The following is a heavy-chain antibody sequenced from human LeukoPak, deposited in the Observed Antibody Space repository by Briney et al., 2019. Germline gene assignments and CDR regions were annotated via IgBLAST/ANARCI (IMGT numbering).Heavy chain of an antibody. CDR3: AKDVSHSSGWYGDY. V-gene: IGHV3-30*02. CDR1: GFTFSSYG. D-gene: IGHD6-19*01. Sequence: GGSVRLSCAASGFTFSSYGMHWVRQAPGKGLEWVAFIRYDGSNKYYADSVKGRFTISRDNSKNTLYLQMNSLRAEDTAVYYCAKDVSHSSGWYGDYWGQGTLVTVSS. J-gene: IGHJ4*02. CDR2: IRYDGSNK.